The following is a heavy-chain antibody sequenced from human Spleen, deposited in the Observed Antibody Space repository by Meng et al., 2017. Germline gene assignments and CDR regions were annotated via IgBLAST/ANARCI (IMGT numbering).Heavy chain of an antibody. CDR2: ISYSGST. D-gene: IGHD6-19*01. Sequence: QVQLQESGPGLVRPPGTLSLTCTVSGGSVSSISYYWSWIRQPPGRGLEWIGDISYSGSTRYNSSLMSRVTISVDTSKNQFSLKLSSVTAADTAVYYCASQEESGWYAYPGYWGQGTLVTVSS. V-gene: IGHV4-61*01. J-gene: IGHJ4*02. CDR1: GGSVSSISYY. CDR3: ASQEESGWYAYPGY.